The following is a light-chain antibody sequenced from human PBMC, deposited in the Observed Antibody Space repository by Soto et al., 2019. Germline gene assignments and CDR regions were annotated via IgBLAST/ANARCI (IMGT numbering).Light chain of an antibody. CDR2: DAS. CDR3: QQRSHWPAIT. Sequence: EIVLTHSPATLSLCPWERATLSCRASQSVSSYLAWYQQKPGQAPRLLIYDASNRATAIPARFSGSGSGTDFTLTISSLEPEDFAVYYCQQRSHWPAITFGQGTRLEIK. V-gene: IGKV3-11*01. CDR1: QSVSSY. J-gene: IGKJ5*01.